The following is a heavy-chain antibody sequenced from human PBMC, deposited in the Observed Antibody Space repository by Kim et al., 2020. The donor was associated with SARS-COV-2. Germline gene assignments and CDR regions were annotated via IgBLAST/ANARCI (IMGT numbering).Heavy chain of an antibody. Sequence: GGSLRLSCAASGFTFSSYAMHWVRQAPGKGLEWVAVISYDGSNKYYADSVKGRFTISRDNSKNTLYLQMNSLRAEDTAVYYCARQGGAGYYNVPHFDYWGQGTLVTVSS. CDR3: ARQGGAGYYNVPHFDY. D-gene: IGHD3-9*01. V-gene: IGHV3-30*04. CDR2: ISYDGSNK. J-gene: IGHJ4*02. CDR1: GFTFSSYA.